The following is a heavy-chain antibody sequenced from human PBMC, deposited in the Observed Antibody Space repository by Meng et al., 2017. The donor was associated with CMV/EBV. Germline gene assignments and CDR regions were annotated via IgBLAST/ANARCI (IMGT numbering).Heavy chain of an antibody. CDR3: ARAQYCSSTSCYEGNDWFDP. D-gene: IGHD2-2*01. Sequence: ASVQVSCKASGYTFTGYYMHWVRQAPGQGLEWMGWINPNSGGTNYAQKLQGRVTMTRDTSISTAYMELSRLRSDDTAVYYCARAQYCSSTSCYEGNDWFDPWGQGTLVTVSS. CDR1: GYTFTGYY. V-gene: IGHV1-2*02. CDR2: INPNSGGT. J-gene: IGHJ5*02.